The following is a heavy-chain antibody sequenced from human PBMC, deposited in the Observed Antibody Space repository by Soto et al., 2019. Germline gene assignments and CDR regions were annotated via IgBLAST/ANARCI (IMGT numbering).Heavy chain of an antibody. CDR3: ARDRDQSWPNEFDY. D-gene: IGHD1-1*01. CDR1: GYTFTSYG. CDR2: ISAYNGNT. V-gene: IGHV1-18*01. J-gene: IGHJ4*02. Sequence: QVQLVQSGAEVKKPGASVKVSCKASGYTFTSYGISCVRQAPGQGLEWMVWISAYNGNTNYAQKLQGRVTMTTDTSTSTAYMELRSLSSDDTAVYYCARDRDQSWPNEFDYWGQGTLVTVSS.